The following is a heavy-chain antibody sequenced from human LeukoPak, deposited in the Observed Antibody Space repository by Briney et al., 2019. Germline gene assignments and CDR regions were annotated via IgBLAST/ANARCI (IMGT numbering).Heavy chain of an antibody. CDR2: ISGDGGST. CDR1: GFTFDDYA. Sequence: PGGSLRLSCAASGFTFDDYAMHWVRQAPGKGLEWVSLISGDGGSTYYADSVKGRFTISRDNSKNSLYLQMNSLRTEDTALNYWAKVSVITAMVPRNNMDVWGKGTTVTVSS. D-gene: IGHD5-18*01. V-gene: IGHV3-43*02. J-gene: IGHJ6*03. CDR3: AKVSVITAMVPRNNMDV.